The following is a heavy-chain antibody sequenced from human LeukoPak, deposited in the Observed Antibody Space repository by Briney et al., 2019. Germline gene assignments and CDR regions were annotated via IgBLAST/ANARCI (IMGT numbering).Heavy chain of an antibody. CDR2: IGGRDGGT. Sequence: GASLRLSCAASGFIFSNYAMSWVRQAPGKGLEWVSAIGGRDGGTYYADSVKGRFTVSRDDPKNTLYLQMNTLRVEDTAVYYCAKWGDYDTMTGLYDSVYWGHGTLVTVSS. V-gene: IGHV3-23*01. CDR1: GFIFSNYA. J-gene: IGHJ4*01. CDR3: AKWGDYDTMTGLYDSVY. D-gene: IGHD3-9*01.